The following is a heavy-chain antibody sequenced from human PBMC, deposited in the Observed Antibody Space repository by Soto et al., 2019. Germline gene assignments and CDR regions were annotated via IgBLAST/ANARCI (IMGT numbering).Heavy chain of an antibody. D-gene: IGHD3-3*01. CDR2: IYNSGIT. Sequence: PSETLSLTCTVSGGSISSGDYSRSWVRQSPGKGLEWIGHIYNSGITYYNPSLKSRVVISIDTSRNQFSLRLNSLTAADRAVYFCARGVTVFGLVSRFWFDPWGQGTVVTVS. CDR3: ARGVTVFGLVSRFWFDP. J-gene: IGHJ5*02. V-gene: IGHV4-30-4*01. CDR1: GGSISSGDYS.